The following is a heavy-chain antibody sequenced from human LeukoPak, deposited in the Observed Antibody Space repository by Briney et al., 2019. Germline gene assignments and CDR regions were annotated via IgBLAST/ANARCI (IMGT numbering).Heavy chain of an antibody. CDR1: GFTFGDYA. CDR2: IRSKAYGGTT. J-gene: IGHJ6*02. CDR3: TRDSEGGSYYMNYYYYGMDV. V-gene: IGHV3-49*03. D-gene: IGHD1-26*01. Sequence: GGSLRLSCTASGFTFGDYAMSWFRQAPGKGLEWVGFIRSKAYGGTTEYAASVKGRFTISRDDSKSIAYLQMNSLKTEDTAVYYCTRDSEGGSYYMNYYYYGMDVWGQGTTVTVSS.